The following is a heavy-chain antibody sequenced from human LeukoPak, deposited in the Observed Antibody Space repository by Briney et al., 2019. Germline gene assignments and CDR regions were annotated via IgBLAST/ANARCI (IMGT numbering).Heavy chain of an antibody. CDR3: AREGPYYDSSGWAFDP. J-gene: IGHJ5*02. CDR1: GYTFTSYD. D-gene: IGHD3-22*01. Sequence: GASVKVSCKASGYTFTSYDINWVRQATGQGLEWMGWMNPNSGNTGYAQKFQGRVTMTRNTSISTAYMELSRLRSDDTAVYYCAREGPYYDSSGWAFDPWGQGTLVTVSS. CDR2: MNPNSGNT. V-gene: IGHV1-8*01.